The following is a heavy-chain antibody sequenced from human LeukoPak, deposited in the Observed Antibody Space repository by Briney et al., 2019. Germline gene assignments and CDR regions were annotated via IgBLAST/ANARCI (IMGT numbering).Heavy chain of an antibody. CDR1: GYTLTELS. V-gene: IGHV1-24*01. Sequence: ASVKVSCKVSGYTLTELSMHWVRQAPGKGLEWMGGFDPEGGETIYAQKFQGRVTMTEDTSTDTAYMELSSLRSEDTAVSYCATLTAGEGAAGDYWGQGTLVTVSS. J-gene: IGHJ4*02. CDR2: FDPEGGET. CDR3: ATLTAGEGAAGDY. D-gene: IGHD6-13*01.